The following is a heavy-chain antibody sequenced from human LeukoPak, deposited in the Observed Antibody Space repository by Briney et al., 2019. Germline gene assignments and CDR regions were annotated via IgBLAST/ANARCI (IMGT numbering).Heavy chain of an antibody. D-gene: IGHD2-21*02. CDR2: ISGSGGST. V-gene: IGHV3-23*01. J-gene: IGHJ3*02. CDR1: GFTFSSYA. CDR3: VTCGGDCGDVLDI. Sequence: GGSLRLSCAASGFTFSSYAMSWVRQAPGKGLEWVSAISGSGGSTYYADSVKGRFTISRDNSKNTLYLQMNSLRAEDTAVYYCVTCGGDCGDVLDIGAKGKMATVSS.